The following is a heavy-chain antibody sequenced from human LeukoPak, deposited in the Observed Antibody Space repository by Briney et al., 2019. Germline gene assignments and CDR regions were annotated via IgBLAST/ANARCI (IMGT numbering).Heavy chain of an antibody. V-gene: IGHV1-2*02. J-gene: IGHJ3*02. D-gene: IGHD3-22*01. CDR1: GYTFTGYY. Sequence: EASVKVSCKASGYTFTGYYMHWVRQAPGQGLEWMGWINPSSGGTNYAQKFQGRVTMTRDTSISTAYMELSRLRSDDTAVYYCARPRFRRYYYDSSGYYYGDAFDIWGQGTMISVSS. CDR3: ARPRFRRYYYDSSGYYYGDAFDI. CDR2: INPSSGGT.